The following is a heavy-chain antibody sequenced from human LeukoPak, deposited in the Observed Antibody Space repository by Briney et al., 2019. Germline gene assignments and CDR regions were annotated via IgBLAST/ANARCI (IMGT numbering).Heavy chain of an antibody. D-gene: IGHD2-2*01. Sequence: SETLSLTCTVSGGSLGNNYWSWIRQPPGKGLEWIGYIYYDGSSNSNPSLKSRVTMSVDTSNNQFSLKLNSVTAADTAVYYCARYYCSSTTCYYFDFWGQGTLVTVSS. J-gene: IGHJ4*02. V-gene: IGHV4-59*01. CDR2: IYYDGSS. CDR1: GGSLGNNY. CDR3: ARYYCSSTTCYYFDF.